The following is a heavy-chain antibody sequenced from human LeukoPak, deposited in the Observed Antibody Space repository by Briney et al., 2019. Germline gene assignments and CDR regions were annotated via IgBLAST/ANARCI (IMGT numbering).Heavy chain of an antibody. D-gene: IGHD6-19*01. CDR1: RFTFGGNA. J-gene: IGHJ4*02. Sequence: GWSLRLSCAASRFTFGGNAMSWVRQAPEKGLEWVSAISGGGTNTYYADSVKGRFSISRDNSKNTLYLQMNSLRAEDTALYYCAKIGWAAEAATGYYWGQGTLVTVSS. CDR3: AKIGWAAEAATGYY. V-gene: IGHV3-23*01. CDR2: ISGGGTNT.